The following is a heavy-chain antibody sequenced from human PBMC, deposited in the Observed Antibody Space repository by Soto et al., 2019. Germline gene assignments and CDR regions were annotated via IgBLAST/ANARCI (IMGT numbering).Heavy chain of an antibody. Sequence: PSETLSLTCTVSGGSISSYYWSWIRQPAGKGLEWIGRIYTSGSTNYNPSLKSRVTMSVDTSKNQFSLKLSSVTAADTAVYYCARDRRIEGYYDSSGSLDYWGQGTLVTVSS. CDR3: ARDRRIEGYYDSSGSLDY. CDR1: GGSISSYY. J-gene: IGHJ4*02. D-gene: IGHD3-22*01. CDR2: IYTSGST. V-gene: IGHV4-4*07.